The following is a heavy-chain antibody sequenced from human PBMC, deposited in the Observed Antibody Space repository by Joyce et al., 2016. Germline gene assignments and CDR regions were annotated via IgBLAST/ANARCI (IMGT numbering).Heavy chain of an antibody. CDR3: ARHGWDGGDYLDY. Sequence: QLQLQESGPGLVKPSETLSLTCTVSGGSISSSRYYWGWIRQPPGKGLEWIGTIYYNGSTYYNTSLKSRVTISVDTSKNLFSLNLNSVTAVDTAVYYCARHGWDGGDYLDYWGQGTLVTVSS. V-gene: IGHV4-39*01. D-gene: IGHD4-23*01. CDR2: IYYNGST. J-gene: IGHJ4*02. CDR1: GGSISSSRYY.